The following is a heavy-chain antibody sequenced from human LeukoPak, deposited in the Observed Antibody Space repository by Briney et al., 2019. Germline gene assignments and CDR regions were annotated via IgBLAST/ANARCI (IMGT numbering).Heavy chain of an antibody. CDR2: IYYSGST. CDR1: GGSISSSSYY. V-gene: IGHV4-61*01. Sequence: TETLSLTCTVSGGSISSSSYYWSWIRQPPGKGLEWIGYIYYSGSTNYNPSLKSRVTISVDTSKNQFSLKLSSVTAADTAVYYCARHVAGIAAAGTTSEFDYWGQGTLVTVSS. CDR3: ARHVAGIAAAGTTSEFDY. D-gene: IGHD6-13*01. J-gene: IGHJ4*02.